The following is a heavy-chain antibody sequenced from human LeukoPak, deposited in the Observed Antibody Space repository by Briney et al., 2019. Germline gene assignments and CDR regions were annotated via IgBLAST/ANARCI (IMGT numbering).Heavy chain of an antibody. CDR1: GGSNSSSNW. CDR2: IYHSGST. D-gene: IGHD6-19*01. CDR3: ARTAVPSSGYYYYYYYMDV. Sequence: PSETLSLTCAVSGGSNSSSNWWSWVRQPPGKGLEWIGEIYHSGSTNYNPSLKSRVTISVDTSKNQFSLKLSSVTAADTAVYYCARTAVPSSGYYYYYYYMDVWGKGTTVTVSS. J-gene: IGHJ6*03. V-gene: IGHV4-4*02.